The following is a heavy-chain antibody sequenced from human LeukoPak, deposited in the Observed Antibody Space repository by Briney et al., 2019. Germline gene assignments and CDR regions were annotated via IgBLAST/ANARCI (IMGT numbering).Heavy chain of an antibody. V-gene: IGHV3-23*01. Sequence: GGSLRLSCAASGFTFSSYAMSWVRQAPGKGLEWVSAISGSGGSTYYADSVKGRFTISRDNSKNTLYLQMNSLRAEDTAVYYCARDMPKQDIEVVPAAIPEVPVFDPWGQGTLVTVSS. CDR2: ISGSGGST. CDR3: ARDMPKQDIEVVPAAIPEVPVFDP. J-gene: IGHJ5*02. CDR1: GFTFSSYA. D-gene: IGHD2-2*02.